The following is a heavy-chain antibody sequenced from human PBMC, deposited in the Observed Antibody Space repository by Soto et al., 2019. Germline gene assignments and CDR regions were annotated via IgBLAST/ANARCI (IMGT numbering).Heavy chain of an antibody. J-gene: IGHJ3*02. D-gene: IGHD2-8*01. V-gene: IGHV3-48*01. Sequence: PGGSLKLSCATYSFSIFNCNMKWVHQATWQALERVTHISIRGTTVDYADTVKGRYTISRDDADNSLFLKMNSLGAGDTALYYCVREQLYYNDVFGRPLNGFDMWGPGT. CDR3: VREQLYYNDVFGRPLNGFDM. CDR2: ISIRGTTV. CDR1: SFSIFNCN.